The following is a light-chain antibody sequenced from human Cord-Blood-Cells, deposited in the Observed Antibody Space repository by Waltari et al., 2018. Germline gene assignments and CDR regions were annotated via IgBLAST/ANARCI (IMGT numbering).Light chain of an antibody. CDR1: PSVSSSY. CDR2: GAS. J-gene: IGKJ2*03. V-gene: IGKV3-20*01. Sequence: ETVLTQSPGTLSLSPGERATLSCRASPSVSSSYLAWYQQKPGQAPSLLIYGASSRATGIPDRFIGSGSGTDFTLTISRRDPEDFAVYYCQQYGSSPRSFGQGTKLEIK. CDR3: QQYGSSPRS.